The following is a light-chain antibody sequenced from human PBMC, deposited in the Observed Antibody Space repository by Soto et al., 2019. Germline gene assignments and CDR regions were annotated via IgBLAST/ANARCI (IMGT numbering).Light chain of an antibody. Sequence: DIQMTQSPSSLSASVRDRFTITCRTSQPISEYLNWYQQKPGKAPSLLIYTSSNLQTGVPSRFSGSGSGTHFTLTINSLQPEDFATYYCQQSYNTPRTFGQGTKVDIK. J-gene: IGKJ1*01. CDR2: TSS. V-gene: IGKV1-39*01. CDR1: QPISEY. CDR3: QQSYNTPRT.